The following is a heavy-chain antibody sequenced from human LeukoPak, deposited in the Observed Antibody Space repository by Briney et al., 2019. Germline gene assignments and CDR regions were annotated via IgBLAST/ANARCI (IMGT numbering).Heavy chain of an antibody. V-gene: IGHV4-59*01. Sequence: TSETLSLTCTVSGGSISSYYWSWIRQPPGKGLEWIGNIYDRGSSKYNPSLKSRVTISVDTSKNQFSLRLSSVTAADTAVYYCARGRTFDNWGQGTLVTVSS. J-gene: IGHJ4*02. CDR3: ARGRTFDN. CDR2: IYDRGSS. CDR1: GGSISSYY.